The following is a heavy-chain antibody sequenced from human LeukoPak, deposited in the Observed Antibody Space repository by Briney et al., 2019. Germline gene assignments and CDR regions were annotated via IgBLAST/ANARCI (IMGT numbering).Heavy chain of an antibody. CDR2: ISYDGSNK. CDR1: GFTFSSYG. CDR3: AKRALTADYFDY. Sequence: QPGRSLRLSCAASGFTFSSYGMHWVRQAPGKGLEWVAVISYDGSNKYYADSVKGRFTISRDNSKNTLYLQMNSLRAEDTAVYYCAKRALTADYFDYWGQGTLVTVSS. V-gene: IGHV3-30*18. D-gene: IGHD2-21*02. J-gene: IGHJ4*02.